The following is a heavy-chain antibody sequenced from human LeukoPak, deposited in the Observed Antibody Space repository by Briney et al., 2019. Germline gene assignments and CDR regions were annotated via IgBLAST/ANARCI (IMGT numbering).Heavy chain of an antibody. D-gene: IGHD3-16*01. CDR2: ISYDGSNK. CDR3: ARGPIYSYDYFDY. CDR1: GFTFSSYA. J-gene: IGHJ4*02. Sequence: GGSLRLSCAASGFTFSSYAMHWVRQAPGKGLEWVAVISYDGSNKYYADSVKGRFTISRDNSKNTLYLQMNSLRADDAAVYYCARGPIYSYDYFDYWARGPWSPSPQ. V-gene: IGHV3-30-3*01.